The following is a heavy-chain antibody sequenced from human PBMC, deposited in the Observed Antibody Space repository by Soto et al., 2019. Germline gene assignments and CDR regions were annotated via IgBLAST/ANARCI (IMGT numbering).Heavy chain of an antibody. D-gene: IGHD3-10*01. CDR3: ARGGNWFDP. V-gene: IGHV3-7*05. CDR1: EFSFSDYW. Sequence: GGSQRLSCAASEFSFSDYWMAWVRQAPGKGLEWVANLDQGGGEKHYTISRDNAKNSLYLQMNSLRAEDTAVYYCARGGNWFDPWGQGTLVTVSS. J-gene: IGHJ5*02. CDR2: LDQGGGEK.